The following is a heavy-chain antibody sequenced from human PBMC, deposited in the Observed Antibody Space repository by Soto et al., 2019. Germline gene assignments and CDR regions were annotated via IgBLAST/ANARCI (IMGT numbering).Heavy chain of an antibody. J-gene: IGHJ4*02. CDR3: ARLGPNWNYDDDY. D-gene: IGHD1-7*01. Sequence: KPSETLSLTCTVSGGSISSYYWSWIRQPPGKGLEWIGYIYYSGSTNYNPSLKSRVTISVDTSKNQFSLKLSSVTAADTAVYYCARLGPNWNYDDDYWGQGTLVTVSS. V-gene: IGHV4-59*08. CDR1: GGSISSYY. CDR2: IYYSGST.